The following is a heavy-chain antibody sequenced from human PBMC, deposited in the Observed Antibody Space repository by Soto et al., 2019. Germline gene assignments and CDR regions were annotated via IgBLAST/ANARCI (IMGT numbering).Heavy chain of an antibody. J-gene: IGHJ6*03. Sequence: QVQLQLSGPGLVKPSQTLSLTCDISGDSVSSNSAGWNWIRQTPSRGLEWLGRTYYRSKWYNNYAVSVKSRITINPATSKNQFSPQLNSVTPEDTAVYYCARGSWDDVSGHYYMDVWGKGTTVTVSS. D-gene: IGHD1-1*01. CDR1: GDSVSSNSAG. CDR3: ARGSWDDVSGHYYMDV. CDR2: TYYRSKWYN. V-gene: IGHV6-1*01.